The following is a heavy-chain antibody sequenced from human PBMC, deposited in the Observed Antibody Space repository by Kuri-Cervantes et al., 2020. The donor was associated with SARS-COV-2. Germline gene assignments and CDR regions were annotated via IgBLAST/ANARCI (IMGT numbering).Heavy chain of an antibody. D-gene: IGHD6-6*01. CDR1: GFTFSSYG. V-gene: IGHV3-30*02. J-gene: IGHJ4*02. Sequence: GESLKISCAASGFTFSSYGMHWVRQAPGKGLEWVAFIRYDGSNKYYADSVKGRFTISRDNSKNTLYLQMNSLRAEDTAVYYCARLSRIAARLAVGLDYWGQGTLVTVSS. CDR2: IRYDGSNK. CDR3: ARLSRIAARLAVGLDY.